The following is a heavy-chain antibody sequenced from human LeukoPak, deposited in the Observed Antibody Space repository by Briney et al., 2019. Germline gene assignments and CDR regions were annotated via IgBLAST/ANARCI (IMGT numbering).Heavy chain of an antibody. Sequence: ASETLSLTCAVSGGSISSGGYSWSWTRQPPGKGLEWIGYIYHSGSTYYNPSLKSRVTISVDRSKNQFSLKLSSVTAADTAVYYCARAIVVVPAAITNWFDPWGQGTLVTVSS. D-gene: IGHD2-2*01. CDR1: GGSISSGGYS. V-gene: IGHV4-30-2*01. CDR3: ARAIVVVPAAITNWFDP. J-gene: IGHJ5*02. CDR2: IYHSGST.